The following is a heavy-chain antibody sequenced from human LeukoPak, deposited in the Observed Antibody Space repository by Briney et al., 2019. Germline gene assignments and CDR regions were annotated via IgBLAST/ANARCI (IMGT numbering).Heavy chain of an antibody. D-gene: IGHD3-10*01. CDR2: IIPIFGTA. Sequence: SVKVSCKASGGTFSSYAISWVRQAPGQGLEWMGGIIPIFGTANYAQKFQGRVTITADKSTSTAYMELSSLRSEDTAVYYCARYYGSASAGAFDIWDQGTMVTVSS. CDR3: ARYYGSASAGAFDI. J-gene: IGHJ3*02. V-gene: IGHV1-69*06. CDR1: GGTFSSYA.